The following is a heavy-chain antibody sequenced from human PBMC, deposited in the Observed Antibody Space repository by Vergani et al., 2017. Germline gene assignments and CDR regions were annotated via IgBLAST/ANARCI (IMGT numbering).Heavy chain of an antibody. CDR2: IKSKTDGGTT. J-gene: IGHJ6*02. CDR3: TTDGGIAVAGTDYYSGMDV. D-gene: IGHD6-19*01. Sequence: EVQLVESGGGLVKPGGSLRLSCAASGFTFSTAWMSWVRQAPGKGLEWVGRIKSKTDGGTTDYAAPVKGRLTISRDDSKNTLYLQMNSLKTEDTAVYYCTTDGGIAVAGTDYYSGMDVWGQGTTVTVSS. CDR1: GFTFSTAW. V-gene: IGHV3-15*01.